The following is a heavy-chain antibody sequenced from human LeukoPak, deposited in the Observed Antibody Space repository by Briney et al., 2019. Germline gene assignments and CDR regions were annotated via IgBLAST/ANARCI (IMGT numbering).Heavy chain of an antibody. CDR1: GFTFSSYW. J-gene: IGHJ5*02. Sequence: PGGSLRLSCAASGFTFSSYWMSWVRQAPGKGLEWVANIIQDGSVKYYVDSVRGRFTISRDNAKSSLYLQMTNLRAEDTAVYYCATDSFSFGDLNPGPWGQGTLVTVSS. D-gene: IGHD3-16*01. CDR3: ATDSFSFGDLNPGP. V-gene: IGHV3-7*01. CDR2: IIQDGSVK.